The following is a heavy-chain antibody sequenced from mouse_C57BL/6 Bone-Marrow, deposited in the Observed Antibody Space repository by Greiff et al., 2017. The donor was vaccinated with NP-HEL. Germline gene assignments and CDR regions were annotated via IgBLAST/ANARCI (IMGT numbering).Heavy chain of an antibody. CDR1: GYTFTSYW. V-gene: IGHV1-55*01. CDR3: ARGLYYGSSYFAY. CDR2: IYPGSGST. J-gene: IGHJ3*01. D-gene: IGHD1-1*01. Sequence: VQLQQPGPELVKPGASVKMSCKASGYTFTSYWITWVKQRPGQGLEWIGDIYPGSGSTNYNEKFKSKATLTVDTSSSTAYMQLSSLTSEDSAVYYCARGLYYGSSYFAYWGQGTLVTVSA.